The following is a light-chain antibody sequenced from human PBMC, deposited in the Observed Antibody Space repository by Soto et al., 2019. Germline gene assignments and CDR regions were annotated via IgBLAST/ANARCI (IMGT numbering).Light chain of an antibody. V-gene: IGKV3-20*01. Sequence: EIVMTQSPATLSVSXGERATLSCRASQSVSSKLAWYQQKPGXSPRLVXYGASSRANGSPDRFSGSGSGTDFTPTISRLESEDSAVYYCQQYGISPFTFGGGTKVDIK. CDR3: QQYGISPFT. CDR1: QSVSSK. CDR2: GAS. J-gene: IGKJ4*01.